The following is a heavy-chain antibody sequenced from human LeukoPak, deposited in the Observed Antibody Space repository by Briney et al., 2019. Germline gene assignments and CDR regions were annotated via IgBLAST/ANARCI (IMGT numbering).Heavy chain of an antibody. CDR2: IKSKTDGGAT. D-gene: IGHD2-2*01. CDR3: TTGLLLSDYFDY. J-gene: IGHJ4*02. Sequence: GGSLRLSCAASGFTFSNAWMSWVRQAPGKGLEWVGRIKSKTDGGATDYAAPVKGRFTISRDDSKNTLYLQMNSLKTEDTAVYYCTTGLLLSDYFDYWGQGTLVTVSS. CDR1: GFTFSNAW. V-gene: IGHV3-15*01.